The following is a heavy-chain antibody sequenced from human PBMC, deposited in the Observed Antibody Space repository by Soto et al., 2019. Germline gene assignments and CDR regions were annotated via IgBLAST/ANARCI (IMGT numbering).Heavy chain of an antibody. CDR2: IYYSGST. D-gene: IGHD5-18*01. Sequence: KPSETLSLTCTVSGGSVSSGSYYWSWIRQPPGKGLEWIGYIYYSGSTNYNPSLKSRVTISVDTSKNQFSLKLSSVTAADTAVYYCARDVDTAMVKPYYYGMDVWGQGTTVTVSS. V-gene: IGHV4-61*01. J-gene: IGHJ6*02. CDR3: ARDVDTAMVKPYYYGMDV. CDR1: GGSVSSGSYY.